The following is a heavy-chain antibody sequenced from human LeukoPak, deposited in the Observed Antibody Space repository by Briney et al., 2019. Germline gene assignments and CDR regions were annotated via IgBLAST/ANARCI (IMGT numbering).Heavy chain of an antibody. J-gene: IGHJ4*02. V-gene: IGHV3-15*01. Sequence: GALRLSCAASGFSFNKAWISWVRPAPGKGLEWVGRTKSKTEGGTIDYAGPGKGRFTISRDDSRNTLYLQMDSLQTEDTAVYYCTTDPGDASGFGPGYWGQGTLVTVSS. D-gene: IGHD2-21*02. CDR1: GFSFNKAW. CDR2: TKSKTEGGTI. CDR3: TTDPGDASGFGPGY.